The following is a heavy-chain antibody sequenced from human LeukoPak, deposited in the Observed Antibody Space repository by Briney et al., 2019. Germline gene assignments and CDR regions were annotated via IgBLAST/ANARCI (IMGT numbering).Heavy chain of an antibody. CDR1: GGTFSSYA. CDR3: ARVSYGSGSYWEQIYAFDI. Sequence: SVKVSCKASGGTFSSYAISWVRQAPGQGLEWMGRIIRIFGTANYAQKFQGRVTITTDESTSTAYMELSSLRSEDTAVYYCARVSYGSGSYWEQIYAFDIWGQGTMVTVSS. D-gene: IGHD3-10*01. CDR2: IIRIFGTA. J-gene: IGHJ3*02. V-gene: IGHV1-69*05.